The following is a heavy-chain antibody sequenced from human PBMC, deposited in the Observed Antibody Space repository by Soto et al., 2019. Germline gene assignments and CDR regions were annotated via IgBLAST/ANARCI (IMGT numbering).Heavy chain of an antibody. CDR3: AREKGGVGGMDV. CDR2: IRSKANSYAT. CDR1: GFTFSGSA. Sequence: EVQLVESGGGLVQPGGSLKLSCAASGFTFSGSAMHWVRQASGKGLEWVGRIRSKANSYATAYAASVKGRFTISRDDSKNTAYLQMNSLKTEDTAVYYCAREKGGVGGMDVWGQGTTVTVSS. J-gene: IGHJ6*02. V-gene: IGHV3-73*01. D-gene: IGHD2-15*01.